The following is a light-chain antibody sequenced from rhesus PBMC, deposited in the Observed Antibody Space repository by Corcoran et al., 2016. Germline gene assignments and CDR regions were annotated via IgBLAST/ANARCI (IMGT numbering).Light chain of an antibody. CDR3: LQYNSDPT. V-gene: IGKV1-43*02. CDR2: KAS. CDR1: QGISTY. Sequence: DIQMTQSPSSLSASVGDRVTITCRASQGISTYLNWYQQKPGKAPKRQIYKASSLESGVPSRFRGRGCVTDCTLTISSLQPEDFATYYCLQYNSDPTFGGGTKVELK. J-gene: IGKJ4*01.